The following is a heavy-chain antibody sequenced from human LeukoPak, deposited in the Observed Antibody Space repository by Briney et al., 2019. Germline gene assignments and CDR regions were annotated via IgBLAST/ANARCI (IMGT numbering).Heavy chain of an antibody. CDR2: IRSKAYGGTT. J-gene: IGHJ6*02. V-gene: IGHV3-49*04. CDR1: GFTFGDYA. Sequence: QPGRSLRLSCTASGFTFGDYAMSWVRQAPGKGLEWVGFIRSKAYGGTTEYAASVKGRFTISRDDSKSIAYLQMNSLKTEDTAVYYCTRESTYYYDSSGYYLYYYGMDVWGQGTTVTVSS. D-gene: IGHD3-22*01. CDR3: TRESTYYYDSSGYYLYYYGMDV.